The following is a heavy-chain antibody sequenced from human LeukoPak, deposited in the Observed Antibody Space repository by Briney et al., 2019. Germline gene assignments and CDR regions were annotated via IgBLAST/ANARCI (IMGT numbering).Heavy chain of an antibody. J-gene: IGHJ4*02. V-gene: IGHV3-73*01. D-gene: IGHD6-25*01. Sequence: GGSLRLSCAASGFTFSGSAMHWVRQASGKGLEWVGRIRSKANSYATAYAASVKGRFTISRDDSKNTAYLQMNSLKTEDTAVYYCTRGPFSYSSGQNGPGYWGQGTLVTVSS. CDR1: GFTFSGSA. CDR2: IRSKANSYAT. CDR3: TRGPFSYSSGQNGPGY.